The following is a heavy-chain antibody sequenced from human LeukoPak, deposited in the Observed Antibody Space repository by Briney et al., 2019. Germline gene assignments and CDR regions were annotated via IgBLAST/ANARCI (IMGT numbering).Heavy chain of an antibody. D-gene: IGHD2-2*01. Sequence: GGSLRLSCVASGFNFSSFVMNWVRQPPGKGLEWISSISGSAVITYYADSVKGRFTISRDNSKNTFSLHMNSLRAEDTAVYYCARSSSTSCREYWGQGTLVTVSS. CDR1: GFNFSSFV. V-gene: IGHV3-23*01. J-gene: IGHJ4*02. CDR2: ISGSAVIT. CDR3: ARSSSTSCREY.